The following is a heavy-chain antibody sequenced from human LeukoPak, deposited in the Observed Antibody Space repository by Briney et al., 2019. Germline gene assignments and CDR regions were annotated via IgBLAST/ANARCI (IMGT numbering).Heavy chain of an antibody. D-gene: IGHD3-22*01. CDR3: AKARGYLYYFDY. CDR1: GFTFSSYA. V-gene: IGHV3-23*01. J-gene: IGHJ4*02. CDR2: ISGSGGGT. Sequence: GGSLRLSCAASGFTFSSYAMSWVRQAPGKGLEWVSAISGSGGGTYYADSVKGRFTISRDNSKNTLYLQMNSLRAEDTAVYYCAKARGYLYYFDYWGQGTLVTVSS.